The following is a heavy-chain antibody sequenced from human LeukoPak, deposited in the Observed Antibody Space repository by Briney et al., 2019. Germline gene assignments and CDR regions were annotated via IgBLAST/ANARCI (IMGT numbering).Heavy chain of an antibody. D-gene: IGHD3-10*01. CDR2: INPSGGST. V-gene: IGHV1-46*01. Sequence: GASVKVSCKASGYTFTSYYMHWVRQAPGQGLEWMGIINPSGGSTSYAQKFQGRVTMTRDMSTSTVYMELSSLRSEDTAVYYCASAGEYYGSGRYWGQGTLVTVSS. CDR3: ASAGEYYGSGRY. CDR1: GYTFTSYY. J-gene: IGHJ4*02.